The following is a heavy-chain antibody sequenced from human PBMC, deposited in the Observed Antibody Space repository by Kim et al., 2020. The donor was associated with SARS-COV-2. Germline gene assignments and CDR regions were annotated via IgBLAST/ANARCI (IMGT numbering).Heavy chain of an antibody. D-gene: IGHD5-18*01. Sequence: SETLSLTCAVSGGSISSSNWWSWVRQPPGKGLEWIGEIYHSGSTNYNPSLKSRVTISVDKSKNQFSLKLSSVTAADTAVYYCARDPGYSYGYRYYGMDVWGQGTTVTVSS. J-gene: IGHJ6*02. V-gene: IGHV4-4*02. CDR1: GGSISSSNW. CDR2: IYHSGST. CDR3: ARDPGYSYGYRYYGMDV.